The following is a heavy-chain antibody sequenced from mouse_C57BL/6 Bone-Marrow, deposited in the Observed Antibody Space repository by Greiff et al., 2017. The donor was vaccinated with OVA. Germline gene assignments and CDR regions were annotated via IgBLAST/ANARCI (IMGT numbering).Heavy chain of an antibody. CDR2: ISDGGSYT. Sequence: EVKLVESGGGLVKPGGSLKLSCAASGFTFSSYAMSWVRQTPEKRLEWVATISDGGSYTYYPDNVKGRFTISRDNAKNNLYLQMSHLKSEDTAMYYCARGEYPYYYAMDYWGQGTSVTVSS. J-gene: IGHJ4*01. D-gene: IGHD5-2*01. CDR1: GFTFSSYA. CDR3: ARGEYPYYYAMDY. V-gene: IGHV5-4*03.